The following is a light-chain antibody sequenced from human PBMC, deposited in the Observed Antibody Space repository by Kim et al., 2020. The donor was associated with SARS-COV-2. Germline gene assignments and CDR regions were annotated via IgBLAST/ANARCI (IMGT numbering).Light chain of an antibody. CDR1: RGPFAVSY. CDR3: QSYDDTNAV. J-gene: IGLJ3*02. Sequence: GTAVHISLPRSRGPFAVSYVQWYQQRPGSVPTTVIFEDYQRPSGVPDRFSGSVNSSSNSASLTISGLKTEDEADYYCQSYDDTNAVFGGGTKLTVL. V-gene: IGLV6-57*03. CDR2: EDY.